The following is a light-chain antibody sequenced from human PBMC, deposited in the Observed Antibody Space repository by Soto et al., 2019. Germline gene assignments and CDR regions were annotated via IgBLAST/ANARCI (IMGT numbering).Light chain of an antibody. CDR3: AAWDDCLTDSG. CDR1: SSNIGRNT. V-gene: IGLV1-44*01. CDR2: SNN. J-gene: IGLJ1*01. Sequence: QSVLTQAPSASETPGQRVTISCSGGSSNIGRNTVNWYQQLPGTSPKLLIYSNNRRPSGVPDRFSGSKSGTSASLAISRLQSEDEDDYYCAAWDDCLTDSGFGPGTKVTVL.